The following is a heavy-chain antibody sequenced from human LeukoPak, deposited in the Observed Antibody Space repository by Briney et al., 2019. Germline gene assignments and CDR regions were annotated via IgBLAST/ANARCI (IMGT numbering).Heavy chain of an antibody. D-gene: IGHD4-17*01. Sequence: PSETLSLTCTVSGGSISSSSYYWGWIRQPPGKGLEWIGSIYYGGSTYYNPSLKSRVTISVDTSKNQFSLKLSSVTAADTAVYYCARGATVTTVSYWGQGTLVTVSS. CDR3: ARGATVTTVSY. CDR2: IYYGGST. CDR1: GGSISSSSYY. J-gene: IGHJ4*02. V-gene: IGHV4-39*07.